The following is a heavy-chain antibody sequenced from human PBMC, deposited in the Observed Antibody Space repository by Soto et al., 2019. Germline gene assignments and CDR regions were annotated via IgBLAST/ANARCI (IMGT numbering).Heavy chain of an antibody. V-gene: IGHV2-5*02. CDR2: IYWDDDK. CDR1: GFSLSTSGVG. CDR3: AHSVDYYGSWSMGWFAP. J-gene: IGHJ5*02. Sequence: QITLKESGPTLVKPTQTLTLTCTFSGFSLSTSGVGVGWIRQPPGKALEWLALIYWDDDKRYSPSLKSRLTITKDTSKNQVVLTMTNIDPVDTATYYCAHSVDYYGSWSMGWFAPWGQGTLVTVSS. D-gene: IGHD3-10*01.